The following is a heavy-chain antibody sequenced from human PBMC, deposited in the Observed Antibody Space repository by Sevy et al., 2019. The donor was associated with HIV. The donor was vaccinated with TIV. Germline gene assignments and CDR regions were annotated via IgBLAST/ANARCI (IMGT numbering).Heavy chain of an antibody. D-gene: IGHD2-8*01. CDR3: ARDLLMVYATDYYYYGMDV. CDR1: GGSFSGYY. V-gene: IGHV4-34*01. Sequence: SETLSLTCAVYGGSFSGYYWSWIRQPPGKGLEWIGEINHSGSTNYNPSLKSRVTISVDTSKNQFSLKLSSLTAADTAVYYCARDLLMVYATDYYYYGMDVWGQRTTVTVSS. CDR2: INHSGST. J-gene: IGHJ6*02.